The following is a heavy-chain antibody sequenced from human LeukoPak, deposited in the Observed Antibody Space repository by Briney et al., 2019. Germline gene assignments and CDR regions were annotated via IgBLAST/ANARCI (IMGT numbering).Heavy chain of an antibody. CDR3: ARGGIVVVPAAIRWFDP. J-gene: IGHJ5*02. CDR1: GGSFSGYY. Sequence: PSETLSLTCAVYGGSFSGYYWSWIRQPPGKGLEWIGEINHSGSTNYNPSLKSRVTISVDTSKNQFSLKLSYVTAADTAVYYCARGGIVVVPAAIRWFDPWGQGTLVTVSS. D-gene: IGHD2-2*02. V-gene: IGHV4-34*01. CDR2: INHSGST.